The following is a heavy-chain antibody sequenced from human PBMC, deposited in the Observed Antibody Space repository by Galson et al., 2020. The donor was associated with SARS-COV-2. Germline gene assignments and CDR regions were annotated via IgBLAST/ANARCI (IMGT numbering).Heavy chain of an antibody. J-gene: IGHJ4*02. Sequence: TGGSLRLSCAASGFTFSSYAMSWVRQAPGKGLEWVSDISGSGGSTYYEDSVKGRFTISRDNSKNTLYLQMNSLRAEDTAVYYCAKDPHYDFWSGYYFDYWGQGTLVTVSS. CDR3: AKDPHYDFWSGYYFDY. D-gene: IGHD3-3*01. CDR1: GFTFSSYA. CDR2: ISGSGGST. V-gene: IGHV3-23*01.